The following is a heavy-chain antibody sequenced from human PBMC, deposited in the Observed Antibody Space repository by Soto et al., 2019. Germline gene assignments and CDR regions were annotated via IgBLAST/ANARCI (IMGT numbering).Heavy chain of an antibody. D-gene: IGHD1-26*01. CDR1: GFSLTTSGVG. CDR3: AHWGALRRDAFDI. J-gene: IGHJ3*02. Sequence: QITLKESGPTLVKPTQTLTLTCTFSGFSLTTSGVGVGWLRQPPGKALEWLAIIFWDDDKRYSPSLKSRLTXTXDXXRNQVVLTMTDVDPVDTATYYCAHWGALRRDAFDIWGQGTMVTVSS. V-gene: IGHV2-5*02. CDR2: IFWDDDK.